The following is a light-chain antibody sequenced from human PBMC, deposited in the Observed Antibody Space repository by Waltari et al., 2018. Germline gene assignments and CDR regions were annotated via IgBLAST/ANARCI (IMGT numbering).Light chain of an antibody. Sequence: QVVLTQSPSASASLGASVKLTCTPRSGHTTYPIACPQKQPEKGPRFLMNLNSDGSHNKDDGIPDRFSGSSSGAEHYLIISSLQSEDEADYYCQAWGTGIPKVFGSGTKVTVL. CDR2: LNSDGSH. V-gene: IGLV4-69*01. J-gene: IGLJ6*01. CDR3: QAWGTGIPKV. CDR1: SGHTTYP.